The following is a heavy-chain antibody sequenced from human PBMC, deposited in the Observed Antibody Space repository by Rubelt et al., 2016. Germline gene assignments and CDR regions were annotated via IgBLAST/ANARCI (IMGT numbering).Heavy chain of an antibody. CDR2: ISYDGSNK. Sequence: VQLVESGGGLVQPGRSLRLSCAASGFTFSSYAMHWVRQAPGKGLEWVAVISYDGSNKYYADSVKGRFTISRDNSKNTLYLQMNSLRAEDTAVYYCARPRVDTAMVSLDYWGQGTLVTVSS. CDR1: GFTFSSYA. D-gene: IGHD5-18*01. J-gene: IGHJ4*02. CDR3: ARPRVDTAMVSLDY. V-gene: IGHV3-30*04.